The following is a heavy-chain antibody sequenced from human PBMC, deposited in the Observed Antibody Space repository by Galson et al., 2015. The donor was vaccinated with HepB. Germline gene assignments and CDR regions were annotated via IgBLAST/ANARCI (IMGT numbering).Heavy chain of an antibody. Sequence: SLRLSCAASGFIVSSNYMSGVRQAPGKGLEWVAVLYTDETPYYADSVKGRFTISRSDSNNTVFLQMNSLGADDTAVYYCARTLTSGVFDYWGQGTLVTVSS. CDR3: ARTLTSGVFDY. CDR1: GFIVSSNY. V-gene: IGHV3-66*01. D-gene: IGHD4-11*01. CDR2: LYTDETP. J-gene: IGHJ4*02.